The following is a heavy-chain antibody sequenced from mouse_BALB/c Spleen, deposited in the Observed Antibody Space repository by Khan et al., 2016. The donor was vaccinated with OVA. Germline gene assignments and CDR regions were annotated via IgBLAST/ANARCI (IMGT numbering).Heavy chain of an antibody. CDR3: ARHGYVAWFAY. D-gene: IGHD2-2*01. J-gene: IGHJ3*01. CDR1: GYSFTTYY. V-gene: IGHV1-31*01. Sequence: VRLQQSGPELMRPGASVKISCKASGYSFTTYYIHWVKQSHGKSLEWIGYIDPFNGVTSYNQKFKGKATLTVDKSSSTAYMHLSSLTSEDSAVYYYARHGYVAWFAYWGQGTLVTVSA. CDR2: IDPFNGVT.